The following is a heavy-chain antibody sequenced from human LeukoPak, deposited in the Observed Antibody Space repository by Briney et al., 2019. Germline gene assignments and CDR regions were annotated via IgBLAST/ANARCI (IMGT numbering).Heavy chain of an antibody. Sequence: GGSLRLSCAASGFTFSSYAMHWVRQAPGKGLEWVAVISYDGSNKYYADSVKGRFTISRDNSKNTLYLQMNSLRAEDTAVYYCARDLTSGYDENYYGMDVWGQGTTVTVSS. CDR3: ARDLTSGYDENYYGMDV. V-gene: IGHV3-30*01. J-gene: IGHJ6*02. CDR2: ISYDGSNK. D-gene: IGHD5-12*01. CDR1: GFTFSSYA.